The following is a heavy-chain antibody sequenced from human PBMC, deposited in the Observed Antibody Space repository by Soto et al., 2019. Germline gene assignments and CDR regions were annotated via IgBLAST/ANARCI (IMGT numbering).Heavy chain of an antibody. J-gene: IGHJ4*02. CDR2: IKQDGSEK. CDR1: GFTFSSCW. Sequence: GGSLRLSCAASGFTFSSCWMTWVRQAPGKGLEWVANIKQDGSEKYYVDSVKGRFTISRDNTENSLFLQMNSLRAEDTAVYYCARPSSDSRGNRPFDYWGQGTLVTVSS. CDR3: ARPSSDSRGNRPFDY. D-gene: IGHD2-15*01. V-gene: IGHV3-7*05.